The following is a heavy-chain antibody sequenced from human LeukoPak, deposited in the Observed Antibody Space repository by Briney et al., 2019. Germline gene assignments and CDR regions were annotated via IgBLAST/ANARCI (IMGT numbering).Heavy chain of an antibody. V-gene: IGHV3-23*05. CDR1: GFTFSTYN. CDR3: AKAVAGYYYMDV. CDR2: IFNSGSST. J-gene: IGHJ6*03. Sequence: GGSLRLSCVASGFTFSTYNMNWFRQAPGKGLELVSSIFNSGSSTFYADSVKGRCTISRDNSKNTMYLEMSSLRTEDAAVYSCAKAVAGYYYMDVWGKGTTVAVSS. D-gene: IGHD6-19*01.